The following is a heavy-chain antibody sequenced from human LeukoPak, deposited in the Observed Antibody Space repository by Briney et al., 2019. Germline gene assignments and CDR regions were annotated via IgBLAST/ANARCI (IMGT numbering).Heavy chain of an antibody. V-gene: IGHV3-30*18. D-gene: IGHD1-26*01. Sequence: GGSLRLSCAASGFTFSSYVMRWVRQAPGKGLEWVAVISYDGSNKYYADSVKGRFTISRDNSKNTLYLQMNSLRAEDTAVYYCAKEGSSESAPDYWGQGTLVTVSS. CDR3: AKEGSSESAPDY. CDR1: GFTFSSYV. CDR2: ISYDGSNK. J-gene: IGHJ4*02.